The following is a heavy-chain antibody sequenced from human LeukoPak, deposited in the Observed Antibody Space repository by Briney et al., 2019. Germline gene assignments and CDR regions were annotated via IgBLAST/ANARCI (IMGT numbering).Heavy chain of an antibody. V-gene: IGHV1-2*02. CDR3: ARGRSPGGNSFGY. D-gene: IGHD2-15*01. Sequence: ASVKVSCKASGYTFTSYYMHWVRQAPGQGLEWMGWINPNSGGTNYAQKFQGRVTMTRDTSISTAYMELSRLRSDDTAVYYCARGRSPGGNSFGYWGQGTLVTVSS. CDR1: GYTFTSYY. J-gene: IGHJ4*02. CDR2: INPNSGGT.